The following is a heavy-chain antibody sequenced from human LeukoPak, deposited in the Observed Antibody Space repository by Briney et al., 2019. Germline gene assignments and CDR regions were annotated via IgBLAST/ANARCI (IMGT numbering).Heavy chain of an antibody. Sequence: GASVKVSCKVSGYTLTEVSMHWVRQAPGKGLEWMGGFAPGDGETIYAQNFQGRLIVTEDTSTDTAYMELSSLRSDDTAVYYCARDRPLDADDYYGFYYFDYWGQGTLVTVSS. D-gene: IGHD3-10*01. V-gene: IGHV1-24*01. CDR1: GYTLTEVS. CDR2: FAPGDGET. CDR3: ARDRPLDADDYYGFYYFDY. J-gene: IGHJ4*02.